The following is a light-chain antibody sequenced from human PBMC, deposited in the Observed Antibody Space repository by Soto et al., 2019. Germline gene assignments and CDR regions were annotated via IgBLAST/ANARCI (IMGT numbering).Light chain of an antibody. V-gene: IGKV3-15*01. Sequence: EIAMTQSPATLSVSPGERATLSCRASQSVSSNLAWYQQKPGQAPRLPIYGASTRATGIPARFSGSGSGTEFTLTISSLRSEDFAVYYWQQYNNWPPYTFGHLTKLEIK. CDR3: QQYNNWPPYT. CDR1: QSVSSN. CDR2: GAS. J-gene: IGKJ2*01.